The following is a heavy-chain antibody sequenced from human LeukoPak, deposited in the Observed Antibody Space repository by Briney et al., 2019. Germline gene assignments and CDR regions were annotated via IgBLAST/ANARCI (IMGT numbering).Heavy chain of an antibody. Sequence: ASETLSLTCTVSGGSISNFYWSWIRQPPGGGLEWIGYIYYSGTTNYNPSLKSRVTMSVDASKNQFSLWLTSVPAADTAVYYCARLARLALLRGVTGYHSLDVWGKGTKVTVSS. CDR2: IYYSGTT. V-gene: IGHV4-59*01. J-gene: IGHJ6*04. CDR3: ARLARLALLRGVTGYHSLDV. D-gene: IGHD3-10*01. CDR1: GGSISNFY.